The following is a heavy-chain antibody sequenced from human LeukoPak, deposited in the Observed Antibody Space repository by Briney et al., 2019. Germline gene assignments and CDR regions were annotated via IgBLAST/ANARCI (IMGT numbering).Heavy chain of an antibody. CDR2: IWYDGSNK. CDR3: AREYGEHVDY. CDR1: GFTFSSYG. J-gene: IGHJ4*02. D-gene: IGHD4-17*01. Sequence: GGSPRLSCAASGFTFSSYGMHWVRQAPGKGLEWVAVIWYDGSNKYYADSVKGRFTVSRDNSKNTLYLQMNSLRAEDTAVYYCAREYGEHVDYWGQGTLVTVSS. V-gene: IGHV3-33*01.